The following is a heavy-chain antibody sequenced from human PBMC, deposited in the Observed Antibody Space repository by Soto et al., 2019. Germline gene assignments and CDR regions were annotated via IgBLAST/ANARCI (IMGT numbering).Heavy chain of an antibody. CDR1: GGIFSSYA. D-gene: IGHD1-26*01. V-gene: IGHV1-69*01. Sequence: QEQLVQLGAEVKKPGSSVKVSCKASGGIFSSYALSWVRQAPGQGLEWMGGIIPIFGTSNYAQKFQGRVTITADESTSTAYMELSSLTSEDTAVYYCARERGPEELLGYFDLWGQGTLVTVSS. J-gene: IGHJ4*02. CDR3: ARERGPEELLGYFDL. CDR2: IIPIFGTS.